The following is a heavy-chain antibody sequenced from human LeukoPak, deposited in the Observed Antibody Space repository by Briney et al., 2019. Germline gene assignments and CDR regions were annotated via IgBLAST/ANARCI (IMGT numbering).Heavy chain of an antibody. CDR3: ARGARKGDDYGGFFDY. D-gene: IGHD4-23*01. Sequence: GGSLRLSCAASGFTFSSYGMHWVRQAPGKGLEWVAFIRYDGRNKYYADSVKGRFTISRDNSKNTLYLQMNSLRAEDTAVYYCARGARKGDDYGGFFDYWGQGTLVTVSS. J-gene: IGHJ4*02. CDR1: GFTFSSYG. V-gene: IGHV3-30*02. CDR2: IRYDGRNK.